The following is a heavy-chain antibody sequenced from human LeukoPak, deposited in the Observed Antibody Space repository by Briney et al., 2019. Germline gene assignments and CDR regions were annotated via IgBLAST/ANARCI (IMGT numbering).Heavy chain of an antibody. CDR2: IKQDGSEQ. CDR3: VRAGWELDY. Sequence: GGSLRLSCAASGFTFSSYWMSWVRQAPGKGLEWVANIKQDGSEQYYLDSVKGRFTIVRDDARNSLYLEMNSLRAEDTALYYCVRAGWELDYWGQGTPVTVSS. V-gene: IGHV3-7*01. J-gene: IGHJ4*02. D-gene: IGHD1-1*01. CDR1: GFTFSSYW.